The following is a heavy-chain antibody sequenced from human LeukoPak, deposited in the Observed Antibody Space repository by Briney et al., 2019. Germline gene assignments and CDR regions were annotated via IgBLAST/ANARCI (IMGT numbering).Heavy chain of an antibody. CDR1: GGSISSSSYY. CDR3: ARGNGGNYYYMDV. Sequence: SETLSLTCTVSGGSISSSSYYWGWIRQPPGKGLEWIGSIYYSGSTYYNPSLKSRVTISVDTSKNQFSLKLSSVTAADTAVYYCARGNGGNYYYMDVWGKGTTVTVSS. J-gene: IGHJ6*03. CDR2: IYYSGST. D-gene: IGHD3-16*01. V-gene: IGHV4-39*01.